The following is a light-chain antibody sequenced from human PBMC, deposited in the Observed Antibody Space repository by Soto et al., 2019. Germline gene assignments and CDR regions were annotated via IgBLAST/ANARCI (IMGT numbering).Light chain of an antibody. J-gene: IGLJ1*01. CDR2: EVS. CDR3: SSYTSSSTYV. Sequence: QSVLTQPASVSGSPVQSITISFTVTSSDVGGYNYVSWYQQHPGKAPKLMIYEVSNRPSGVSNRFSGSKSGNTASLTISGLQAEDEADYYCSSYTSSSTYVFGTGTKVTVL. CDR1: SSDVGGYNY. V-gene: IGLV2-14*01.